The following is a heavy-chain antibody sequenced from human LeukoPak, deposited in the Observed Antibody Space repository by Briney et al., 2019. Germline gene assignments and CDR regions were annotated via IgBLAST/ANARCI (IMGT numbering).Heavy chain of an antibody. CDR2: IYYTGTT. CDR1: GASTSSRGYY. J-gene: IGHJ6*02. Sequence: PSETLSLTCTISGASTSSRGYYWSWIRQPPGKALEWIGYIYYTGTTKYNPSLKSRATISLDTSKNQFSLKLTSVTAADTALFFCARGYDIDVWGQGTTVTVSS. V-gene: IGHV4-61*08. CDR3: ARGYDIDV.